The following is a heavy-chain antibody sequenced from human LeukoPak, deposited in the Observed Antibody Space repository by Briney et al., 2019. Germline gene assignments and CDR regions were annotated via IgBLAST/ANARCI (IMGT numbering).Heavy chain of an antibody. V-gene: IGHV3-7*01. D-gene: IGHD1-7*01. J-gene: IGHJ5*02. CDR3: ARGQTTFDP. CDR2: INQDGSEK. CDR1: GFAFSSYW. Sequence: PGGSLRLSCAVSGFAFSSYWMSWVRQAPGKGLEWVANINQDGSEKYYVDSVKGRFTISRDNARNSLYLQMNSLRAEDTAVYYCARGQTTFDPWGQGTLVTVSS.